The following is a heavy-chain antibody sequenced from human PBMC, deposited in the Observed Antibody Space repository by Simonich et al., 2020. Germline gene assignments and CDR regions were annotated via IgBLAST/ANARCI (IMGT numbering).Heavy chain of an antibody. Sequence: QVQLVQSGAEVKKPGASVKVSCKASGYTFTGYYMHWVRQAPGQGREWMRWNNTNSGGTNYAQKLKGRVTMTRDTSISTAYMELSRLRADDTAVYYCARVSGGTAMVTSTFDIWGQGTMVTVSS. J-gene: IGHJ3*02. CDR3: ARVSGGTAMVTSTFDI. CDR1: GYTFTGYY. CDR2: NNTNSGGT. V-gene: IGHV1-2*02. D-gene: IGHD5-18*01.